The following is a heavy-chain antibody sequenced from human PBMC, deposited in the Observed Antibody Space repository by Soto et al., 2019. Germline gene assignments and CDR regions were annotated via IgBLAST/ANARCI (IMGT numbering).Heavy chain of an antibody. CDR2: MNPNSGNT. J-gene: IGHJ4*02. CDR3: ARGLRYCSGGSCYSFDY. Sequence: QVQLVQSGAEVKKPGASVKVSCKASGYTFTSYDINWVRQATGQGLEWMGWMNPNSGNTGYAQKFQGRVTMTRNTSISTAYMELSSLRSEDTAVYYCARGLRYCSGGSCYSFDYWGQGTLVTVSS. D-gene: IGHD2-15*01. CDR1: GYTFTSYD. V-gene: IGHV1-8*01.